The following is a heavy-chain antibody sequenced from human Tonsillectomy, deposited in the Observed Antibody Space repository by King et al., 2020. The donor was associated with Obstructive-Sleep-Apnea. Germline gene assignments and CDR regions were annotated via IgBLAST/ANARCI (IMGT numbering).Heavy chain of an antibody. V-gene: IGHV3-11*06. CDR2: ISSSSSYT. D-gene: IGHD1-26*01. CDR1: GFTFSDYY. CDR3: ARGLRENSGSYYYFDY. J-gene: IGHJ4*02. Sequence: QVQLVESGGGLVKPGGSLRLSCAASGFTFSDYYMSWIRQAPGKGLEWVSYISSSSSYTNYADSVKGRFTISRDNAKNSLYLQMNSLRAEDTAVYYCARGLRENSGSYYYFDYWGQGTLVTVSS.